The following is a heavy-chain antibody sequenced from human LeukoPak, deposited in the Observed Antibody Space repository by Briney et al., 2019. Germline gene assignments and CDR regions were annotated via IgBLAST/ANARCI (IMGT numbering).Heavy chain of an antibody. CDR3: ARARSRSLEWLLHYYSMDV. CDR1: GFTFSDYY. V-gene: IGHV3-11*01. J-gene: IGHJ6*03. Sequence: AGGSLRLSCAASGFTFSDYYMSWIRQAPGKGLECVAYISRRGSTVYYAAYVKGGFPIARDNAKNSLYLQMTSLRDEDTAVYYCARARSRSLEWLLHYYSMDVWGKGTTVTVSS. CDR2: ISRRGSTV. D-gene: IGHD3-3*01.